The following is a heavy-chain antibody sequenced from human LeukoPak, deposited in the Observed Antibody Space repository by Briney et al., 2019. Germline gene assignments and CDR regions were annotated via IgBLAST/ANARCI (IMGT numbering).Heavy chain of an antibody. CDR1: GFTLRSYV. J-gene: IGHJ3*02. D-gene: IGHD4-17*01. V-gene: IGHV3-23*01. CDR2: ISGSGDST. Sequence: GGSLRLSCVASGFTLRSYVMNWVRQTPGKGLEWVSSISGSGDSTFYADSVKGRFSISRDNSKNTLYLQMNSLRAEDTAVYYCAKDYRLRGNAFDIWGQGTMVTVSS. CDR3: AKDYRLRGNAFDI.